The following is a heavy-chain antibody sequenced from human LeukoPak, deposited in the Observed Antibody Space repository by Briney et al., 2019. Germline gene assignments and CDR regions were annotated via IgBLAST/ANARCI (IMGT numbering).Heavy chain of an antibody. D-gene: IGHD3-16*02. CDR1: GYTFTGYY. V-gene: IGHV1-2*02. Sequence: ASVKVSCKTSGYTFTGYYMHWVRQAPGQGLEWMGWINPNSGGTNYAQKFQGRVTMTRDTSTSTVYMELSSLRSEDTAVCYCARVTGVWGSYRYTLDYWGQGTLVTVSS. CDR3: ARVTGVWGSYRYTLDY. CDR2: INPNSGGT. J-gene: IGHJ4*02.